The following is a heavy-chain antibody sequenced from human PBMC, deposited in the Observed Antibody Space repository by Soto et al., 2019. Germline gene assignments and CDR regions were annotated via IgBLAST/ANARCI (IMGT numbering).Heavy chain of an antibody. Sequence: QVQLQSSGPGLVKPSQTLSLTCSVSGGSFSSFDYYWSWIRQSPGKGLEWIGYIHSSGRTYYNPSIKTRLTISITTSQNHFSLKLSSVTVADTAVYYCARYNYESTGYPGFDYWGQGTLVAVSS. CDR1: GGSFSSFDYY. D-gene: IGHD3-22*01. CDR2: IHSSGRT. V-gene: IGHV4-30-4*01. J-gene: IGHJ4*02. CDR3: ARYNYESTGYPGFDY.